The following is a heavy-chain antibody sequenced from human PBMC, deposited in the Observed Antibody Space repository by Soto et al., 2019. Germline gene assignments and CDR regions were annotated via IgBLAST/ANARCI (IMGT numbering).Heavy chain of an antibody. J-gene: IGHJ4*02. Sequence: PSETLSLTCTVSGASISTQSWNWIRQAPGKGLEWIGYLYYSGTINYNPSLKSRVTISADTSKNQVSLKLTSVTAADTAVYFCARGLSWSPYFESWGQGILVTVSS. D-gene: IGHD3-3*01. CDR1: GASISTQS. V-gene: IGHV4-59*11. CDR2: LYYSGTI. CDR3: ARGLSWSPYFES.